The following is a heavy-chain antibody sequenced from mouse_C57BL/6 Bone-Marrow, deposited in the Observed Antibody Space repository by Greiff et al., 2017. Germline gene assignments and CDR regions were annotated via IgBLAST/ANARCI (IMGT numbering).Heavy chain of an antibody. CDR3: AIHYYGSSLFYY. CDR2: IHPSDSDT. D-gene: IGHD1-1*01. Sequence: QVHVKQPGAELVKPGASVKVSCKASGYTFTSYWMHWVKQRPGQGLEWIGRIHPSDSDTNYNQKFKGKATLTVDKSSSTAYMQLSSLTSEDSAVYYCAIHYYGSSLFYYWGQGTTLTVSS. V-gene: IGHV1-74*01. J-gene: IGHJ2*01. CDR1: GYTFTSYW.